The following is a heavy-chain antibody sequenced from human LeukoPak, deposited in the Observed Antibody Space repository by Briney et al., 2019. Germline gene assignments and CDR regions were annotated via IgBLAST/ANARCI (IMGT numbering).Heavy chain of an antibody. CDR3: AKDRVSPGFNWFDP. Sequence: GGPLRLSCAASGVIISSYAMSWVRQAPGKGLEWVSAINGRGDNTYYADFVKGRFTISRDNSKSTVYLQMNSLRTEDTAVYYCAKDRVSPGFNWFDPWGQGTLVTVSS. CDR2: INGRGDNT. D-gene: IGHD3-16*01. V-gene: IGHV3-23*01. CDR1: GVIISSYA. J-gene: IGHJ5*02.